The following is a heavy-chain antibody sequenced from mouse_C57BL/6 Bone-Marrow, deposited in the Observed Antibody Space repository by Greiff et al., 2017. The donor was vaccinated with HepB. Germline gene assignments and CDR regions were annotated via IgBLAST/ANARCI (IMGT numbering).Heavy chain of an antibody. D-gene: IGHD2-3*01. J-gene: IGHJ1*03. Sequence: EVQRVESGGGLVKPGGSLKLSCAASGFTFSSYAMSWVRQTPEKRLEWVATISDGGSYTYYPDNVKGRFTISRDNAKNNLYLQMSHLKSEDTAMYYCARVRGWLLDWYFDVWGTGTTVTVSS. CDR2: ISDGGSYT. V-gene: IGHV5-4*01. CDR3: ARVRGWLLDWYFDV. CDR1: GFTFSSYA.